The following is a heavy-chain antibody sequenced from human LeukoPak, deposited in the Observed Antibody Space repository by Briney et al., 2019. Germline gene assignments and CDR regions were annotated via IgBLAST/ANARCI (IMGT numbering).Heavy chain of an antibody. D-gene: IGHD5-12*01. Sequence: GGSLRLSCAASGFDFESYTMTWVRQAPGKGLEWVSLISATSSDINYAESVRGRFTISRDNAKNSLFLQMDSLRVEDTAIYYCAKGLFSAFDKYLDSWGQGTLVTVSS. CDR2: ISATSSDI. CDR3: AKGLFSAFDKYLDS. CDR1: GFDFESYT. V-gene: IGHV3-21*04. J-gene: IGHJ4*02.